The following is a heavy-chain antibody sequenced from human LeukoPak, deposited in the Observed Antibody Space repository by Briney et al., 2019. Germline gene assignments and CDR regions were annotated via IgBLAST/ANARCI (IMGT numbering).Heavy chain of an antibody. V-gene: IGHV3-21*01. CDR1: GFTFSSYR. CDR2: ISSSSSYT. D-gene: IGHD4-17*01. Sequence: GGSLRLSCAASGFTFSSYRMNWVRQAPGKGLEWVSSISSSSSYTYYPDSVKGRFTISRDNAKNSLYLQMNSLRAEDTAVYYCARDLLPTVTTLKGVLGDWGQGTLVTVSS. J-gene: IGHJ4*02. CDR3: ARDLLPTVTTLKGVLGD.